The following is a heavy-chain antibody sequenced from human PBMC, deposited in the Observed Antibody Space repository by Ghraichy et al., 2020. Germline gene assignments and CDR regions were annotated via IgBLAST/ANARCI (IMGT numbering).Heavy chain of an antibody. CDR1: GDSITSHI. CDR3: TRDMRRGDNEYYNGMDV. Sequence: LSLTCTVSGDSITSHIWSWIRQSPGKGLEWIGYIYHTGSRNYNPSLKGRLTMSVDTSKNQFSLKLRSVTAADTAVYYCTRDMRRGDNEYYNGMDVWGQGTTVTV. J-gene: IGHJ6*02. V-gene: IGHV4-59*11. D-gene: IGHD3-16*01. CDR2: IYHTGSR.